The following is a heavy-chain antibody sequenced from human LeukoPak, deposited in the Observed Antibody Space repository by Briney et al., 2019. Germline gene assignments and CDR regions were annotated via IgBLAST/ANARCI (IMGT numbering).Heavy chain of an antibody. CDR1: GFTLSSYS. CDR3: ARDLGYGDYVSDY. J-gene: IGHJ4*02. Sequence: PGGSLRLSCAPSGFTLSSYSMNWVRHAPGKGLEWVSSISSSSSYIYYANSVKGRFTIYRDNAKNSLYLQMNSLRGEDTAVYYCARDLGYGDYVSDYWGQGTLVTVSS. V-gene: IGHV3-21*01. D-gene: IGHD4-17*01. CDR2: ISSSSSYI.